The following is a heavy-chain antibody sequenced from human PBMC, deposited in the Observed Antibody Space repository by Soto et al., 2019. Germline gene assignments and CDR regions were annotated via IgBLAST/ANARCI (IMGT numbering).Heavy chain of an antibody. CDR2: IYYSGST. D-gene: IGHD1-26*01. CDR3: ARRYGSAIDY. J-gene: IGHJ4*02. Sequence: SETLSLTCTASGGTISSWYWSWFRQPPGKGLEWIGYIYYSGSTNCNPSLKSRVTISVDTSKNQFSLKLSSVTAADTDVYYCARRYGSAIDYWGQGTLVTVSS. V-gene: IGHV4-59*08. CDR1: GGTISSWY.